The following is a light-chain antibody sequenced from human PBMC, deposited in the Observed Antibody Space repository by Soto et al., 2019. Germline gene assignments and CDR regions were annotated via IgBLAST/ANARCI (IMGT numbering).Light chain of an antibody. J-gene: IGKJ4*01. CDR2: AAS. V-gene: IGKV1-39*01. CDR3: QQTSSTPT. Sequence: DIQMTQSPSTLSASVGYRFTITCRASQSIRSYLNWYQQKPGKAPKLLIYAASSLQTGVSSRFSGSGSGTDFTLTISNLQPEDFATYYCQQTSSTPTFGGGTKVDIK. CDR1: QSIRSY.